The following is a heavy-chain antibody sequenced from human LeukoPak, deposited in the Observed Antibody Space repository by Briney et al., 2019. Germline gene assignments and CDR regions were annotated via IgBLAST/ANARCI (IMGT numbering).Heavy chain of an antibody. V-gene: IGHV3-23*01. CDR1: GFTFSSYA. CDR2: LSGSGATT. J-gene: IGHJ4*02. D-gene: IGHD3-22*01. Sequence: GGSLRLSCATSGFTFSSYAMNWVRQAPGRGLEWVSVLSGSGATTYYADSVKGRFTISRDNSKNTLYLQMNSLRAEDTAVYYCARDGSVYYDSSGYFLPLDYWGQGTLVTVSS. CDR3: ARDGSVYYDSSGYFLPLDY.